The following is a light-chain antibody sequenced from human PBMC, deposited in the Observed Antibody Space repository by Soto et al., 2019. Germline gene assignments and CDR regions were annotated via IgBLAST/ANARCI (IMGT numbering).Light chain of an antibody. J-gene: IGKJ1*01. CDR3: MQGTHWPRT. Sequence: VVMTQSPLSLPVTLGQPASISCRSSQSLVYSDGNTYLTWFQQRPGQSPRRLIYKVSNRDSGVPDRFSGSGSGTSFTLKISRVEAEDVAIYYCMQGTHWPRTFGQGTKVEIK. CDR1: QSLVYSDGNTY. V-gene: IGKV2-30*01. CDR2: KVS.